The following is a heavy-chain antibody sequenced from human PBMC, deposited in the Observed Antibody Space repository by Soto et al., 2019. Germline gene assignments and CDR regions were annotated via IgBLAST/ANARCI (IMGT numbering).Heavy chain of an antibody. CDR3: ARDRGYTGLGWLDP. J-gene: IGHJ5*02. Sequence: SVKVSCKASGGTFSSHGVGWVRQTPGQGLEWMGKIIPFFGTTNYAQKFQGRVTITADESTSTVYLEVSSLTSEDTAIYYCARDRGYTGLGWLDPWGQGTLVTVSS. CDR1: GGTFSSHG. D-gene: IGHD5-18*01. V-gene: IGHV1-69*13. CDR2: IIPFFGTT.